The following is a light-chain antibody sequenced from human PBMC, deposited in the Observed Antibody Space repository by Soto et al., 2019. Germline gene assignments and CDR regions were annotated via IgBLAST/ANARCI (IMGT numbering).Light chain of an antibody. J-gene: IGLJ2*01. CDR3: AAWDDSLNAVV. V-gene: IGLV1-44*01. CDR1: NSNIGTTT. Sequence: QSALTQPPSESGAPGQRVTISCSGSNSNIGTTTVNWYQHVPGTAPKLLIYSSSQRPSGVPDRFSGSRSGTSASLAISGLQSEDEADYYCAAWDDSLNAVVFGGGTKVTVL. CDR2: SSS.